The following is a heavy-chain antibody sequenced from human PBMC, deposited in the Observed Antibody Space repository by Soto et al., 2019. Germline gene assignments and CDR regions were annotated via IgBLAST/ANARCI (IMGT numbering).Heavy chain of an antibody. CDR3: SRGCFHHGFDV. CDR1: GFTFRSYW. V-gene: IGHV3-74*01. J-gene: IGHJ3*01. Sequence: EVQLAESGGASVQPGGSLRLSCAASGFTFRSYWMHWVRQAPGKGLVWVARIDNDGTGSIYADSVRGRFTISRDNAYNTVYLHMSSLRADDTAVYYCSRGCFHHGFDVWGQGTMVTVSS. CDR2: IDNDGTGS.